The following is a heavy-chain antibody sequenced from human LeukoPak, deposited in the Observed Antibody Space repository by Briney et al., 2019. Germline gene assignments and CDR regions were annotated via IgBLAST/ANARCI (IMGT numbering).Heavy chain of an antibody. CDR1: GYTFTGYY. J-gene: IGHJ6*03. D-gene: IGHD3-9*01. CDR2: INPNSGGT. V-gene: IGHV1-2*06. CDR3: AREEQYYDILTGYYPYYYYYMDV. Sequence: ASVKVSCKASGYTFTGYYMHWVRQAPGQGLEWMGRINPNSGGTNYAQKFQGRVTMTRDTSISTAYMELSRLRSDDTAVYYCAREEQYYDILTGYYPYYYYYMDVWGKGTTVTVSS.